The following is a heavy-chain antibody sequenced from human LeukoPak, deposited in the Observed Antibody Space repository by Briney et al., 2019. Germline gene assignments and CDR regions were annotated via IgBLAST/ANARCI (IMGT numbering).Heavy chain of an antibody. J-gene: IGHJ5*02. Sequence: PSETLSLTCTVSGGSISSYYWSWIRQPPGKGLEWIGYIYYSGSTNYNPSLKSRVTISVDTSKNQFSLKLSSVTAADTAVYYCARETGGYSYGSVDPWGQGTLVTVSS. D-gene: IGHD5-18*01. CDR2: IYYSGST. CDR3: ARETGGYSYGSVDP. V-gene: IGHV4-59*01. CDR1: GGSISSYY.